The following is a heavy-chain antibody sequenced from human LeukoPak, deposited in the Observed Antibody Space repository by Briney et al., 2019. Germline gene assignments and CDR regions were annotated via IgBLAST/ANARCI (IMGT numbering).Heavy chain of an antibody. CDR1: GGSISSYC. CDR3: ARPYCSGGSCYYSN. CDR2: IYYSGST. D-gene: IGHD2-15*01. J-gene: IGHJ4*02. V-gene: IGHV4-59*01. Sequence: SETLSLTCTVSGGSISSYCWSWIRQPPGKGLEWIGYIYYSGSTNYNPSLKSRVTISVDTSKNQFSLKLSSVTAADTAVYYCARPYCSGGSCYYSNWGQGTLVTVSS.